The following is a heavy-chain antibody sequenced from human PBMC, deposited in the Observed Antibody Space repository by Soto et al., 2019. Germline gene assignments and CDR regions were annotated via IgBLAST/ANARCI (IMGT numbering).Heavy chain of an antibody. J-gene: IGHJ4*02. CDR3: ARGYCSGGSCYPDY. Sequence: ASVKVSFKASGYTFTSYAMHWVRQAPGQRLEWMGWINAGNGNTKYSQKFQGRVTITRDTSASTAYMELSSLRSEDTAVYYCARGYCSGGSCYPDYWGQGTLVTVSS. D-gene: IGHD2-15*01. V-gene: IGHV1-3*01. CDR1: GYTFTSYA. CDR2: INAGNGNT.